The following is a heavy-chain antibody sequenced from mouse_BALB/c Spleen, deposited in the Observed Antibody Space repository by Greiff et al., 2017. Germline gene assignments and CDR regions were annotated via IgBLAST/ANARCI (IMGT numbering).Heavy chain of an antibody. CDR2: IYPYNGGT. V-gene: IGHV1S29*02. CDR3: ARKGDDYDEAWFAY. D-gene: IGHD2-4*01. J-gene: IGHJ3*01. CDR1: GYTFTDYN. Sequence: EVNLVESGPELVKPGASVKISCKASGYTFTDYNMHWVKQSHGKSLEWIGYIYPYNGGTGYNQKFKSKATLTVDNSSSTAYMELRSLTSEDSAVYYCARKGDDYDEAWFAYWGQGTLVTVSA.